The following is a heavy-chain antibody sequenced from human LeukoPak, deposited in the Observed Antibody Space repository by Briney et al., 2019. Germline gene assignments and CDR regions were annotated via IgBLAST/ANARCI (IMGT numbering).Heavy chain of an antibody. Sequence: PGGSLRLSCTVSGFTVSSNSMSWVRQAPGKGLEWVSFIYSDNTHYSDSVKGRFTISRDNSKNTLYLQMNSLRAEDTAVYYCAKDRIAVAGDAFDIWGQGTMVTVSS. V-gene: IGHV3-53*01. D-gene: IGHD6-19*01. CDR3: AKDRIAVAGDAFDI. J-gene: IGHJ3*02. CDR2: IYSDNT. CDR1: GFTVSSNS.